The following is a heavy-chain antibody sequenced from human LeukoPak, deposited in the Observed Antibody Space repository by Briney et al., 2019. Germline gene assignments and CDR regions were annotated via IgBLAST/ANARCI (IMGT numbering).Heavy chain of an antibody. CDR3: ARDASEIHYVSSGYYSLYALDI. V-gene: IGHV1-69*13. Sequence: ASVKVSCKASGGTFSSYAISWVRQAPGQGLEWMGSIIPVFRTADYAQKFQGRVTITAGESTSTAYMELSSLRSEDTAVFYCARDASEIHYVSSGYYSLYALDIWGQGTTVTVSS. CDR1: GGTFSSYA. J-gene: IGHJ3*02. D-gene: IGHD3-22*01. CDR2: IIPVFRTA.